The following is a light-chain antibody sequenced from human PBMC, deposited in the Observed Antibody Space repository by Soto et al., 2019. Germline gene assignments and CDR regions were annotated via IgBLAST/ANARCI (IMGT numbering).Light chain of an antibody. CDR1: SSDVGGYNY. CDR2: EVI. J-gene: IGLJ1*01. V-gene: IGLV2-8*01. CDR3: SSYAGSNTPYV. Sequence: QSALTQPPSASGSPGQSVTISCTGTSSDVGGYNYVSWYQQHPGKAPKLLIYEVIKRPSGVPDRFSASRSGNTASLTVSGIQAEDEADYYCSSYAGSNTPYVFGTGTKLTVL.